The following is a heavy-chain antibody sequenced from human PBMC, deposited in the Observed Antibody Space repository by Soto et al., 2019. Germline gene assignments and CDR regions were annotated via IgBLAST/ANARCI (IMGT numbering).Heavy chain of an antibody. CDR1: GYTFTSYA. CDR2: INAGNGNT. D-gene: IGHD5-18*01. Sequence: QVQLVQSGAEVKKPGASVKVSCKASGYTFTSYAMHWVRQAPGQRLEWMGWINAGNGNTKYSQKFQGRVSITRDTSASTAYMELSILRSEVTAVYYCARDLGYSYGLDFWGQGTLVTVSS. V-gene: IGHV1-3*01. CDR3: ARDLGYSYGLDF. J-gene: IGHJ4*02.